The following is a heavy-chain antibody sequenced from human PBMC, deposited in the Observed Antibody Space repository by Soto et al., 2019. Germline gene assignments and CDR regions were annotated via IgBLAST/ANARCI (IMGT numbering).Heavy chain of an antibody. J-gene: IGHJ2*01. Sequence: QVQLVETGGAVVQPGRSLRLSCAASGFTFSNYGMHWVRQAPGKGLEWVAVIWYDGSYKYAADYVKGRFTIARDNSKNTLYPQMNSLRAEDTAVYYCARDKAHGYFDLWGRGTLLTVSS. V-gene: IGHV3-33*01. CDR2: IWYDGSYK. CDR3: ARDKAHGYFDL. CDR1: GFTFSNYG.